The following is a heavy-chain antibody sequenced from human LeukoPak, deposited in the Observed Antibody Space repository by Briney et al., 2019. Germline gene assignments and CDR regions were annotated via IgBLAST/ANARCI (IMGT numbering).Heavy chain of an antibody. D-gene: IGHD2/OR15-2a*01. J-gene: IGHJ4*02. CDR1: VFTFSSYW. CDR2: INSDGSST. CDR3: AVNFRH. V-gene: IGHV3-74*01. Sequence: PGRSLRLSCAASVFTFSSYWMHWVRQAPAKGLVWVSRINSDGSSTSYADAVKGRFTISRDNAKKTLYLQMKSLRAEDTAVYYCAVNFRHWGPGHLVTVSS.